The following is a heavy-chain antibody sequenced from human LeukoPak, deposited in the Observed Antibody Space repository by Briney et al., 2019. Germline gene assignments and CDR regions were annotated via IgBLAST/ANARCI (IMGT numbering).Heavy chain of an antibody. Sequence: SETLSLTCTVSGGSISSYYWSWIRQPAGKGLEWIGRIYTSGSTNYNPSLKSRVTMSVDTSKNQFSLKLSPVTAADTAVYYCARDYYATDWFDPWGQGTLVTVSS. J-gene: IGHJ5*02. CDR3: ARDYYATDWFDP. V-gene: IGHV4-4*07. D-gene: IGHD3-10*01. CDR2: IYTSGST. CDR1: GGSISSYY.